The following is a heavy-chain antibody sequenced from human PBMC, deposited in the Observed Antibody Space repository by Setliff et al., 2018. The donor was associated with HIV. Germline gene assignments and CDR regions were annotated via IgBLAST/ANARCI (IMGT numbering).Heavy chain of an antibody. D-gene: IGHD6-19*01. CDR1: GFTLREVS. CDR2: FDPEDGET. Sequence: ASVKVSCKVSGFTLREVSMHWVRQAPGKGLEWMGYFDPEDGETVYAQKFQGRVTMTRDTSITTAYMELSRLRSDDTAGYFCARDNRFDYNSGWPLDYWGQGTLVTVSS. J-gene: IGHJ4*02. CDR3: ARDNRFDYNSGWPLDY. V-gene: IGHV1-24*01.